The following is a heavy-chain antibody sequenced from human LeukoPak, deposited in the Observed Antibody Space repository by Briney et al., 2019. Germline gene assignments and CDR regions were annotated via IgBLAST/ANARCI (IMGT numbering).Heavy chain of an antibody. V-gene: IGHV3-30*02. CDR1: GFTFSSYA. D-gene: IGHD6-19*01. Sequence: GGSLRLSCAASGFTFSSYAMGWVRQAPGKGLEWVAFIRYDGSNKYYADSVKGRFTISRDNSKNTLYLQMNSLRAEDTSVYYCAKDLFSGWHRGDTFDIWGQGTMVTVSS. CDR3: AKDLFSGWHRGDTFDI. J-gene: IGHJ3*02. CDR2: IRYDGSNK.